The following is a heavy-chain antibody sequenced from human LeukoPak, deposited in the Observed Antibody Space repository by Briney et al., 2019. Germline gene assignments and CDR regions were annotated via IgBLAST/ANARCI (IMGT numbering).Heavy chain of an antibody. CDR1: GGSISSYY. Sequence: SETLSLTCTVSGGSISSYYWSWIRQPPGKGLEWIGYIYYSGSTNYNPSLKSRVTISVDTSKNQLSLKLSSVTAADTAVYYCARDFRGYCSGGSCYSWFDPWGQGTLVTVSS. J-gene: IGHJ5*02. CDR3: ARDFRGYCSGGSCYSWFDP. CDR2: IYYSGST. V-gene: IGHV4-59*01. D-gene: IGHD2-15*01.